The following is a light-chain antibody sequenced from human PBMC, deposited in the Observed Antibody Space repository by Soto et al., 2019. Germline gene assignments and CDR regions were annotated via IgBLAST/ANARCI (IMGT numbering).Light chain of an antibody. Sequence: EIVMTQSPATLSVSPGERATLSCRASQSVSSNLAWYQQSPGQAPRLLIYGASTRATGIPARFSGSGSGTEFTLTISSLQSEDFAVYYCQQYNNWPLEFTFGQGTKLEIK. CDR2: GAS. J-gene: IGKJ2*01. CDR3: QQYNNWPLEFT. V-gene: IGKV3-15*01. CDR1: QSVSSN.